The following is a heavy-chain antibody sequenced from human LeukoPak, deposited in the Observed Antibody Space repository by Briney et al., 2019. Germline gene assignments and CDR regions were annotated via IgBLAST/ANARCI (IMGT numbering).Heavy chain of an antibody. J-gene: IGHJ4*02. CDR2: IYYSGST. CDR1: GGSISSYY. V-gene: IGHV4-59*08. CDR3: ARIGGYYYDSSGYYDY. D-gene: IGHD3-22*01. Sequence: ASETLSLTCTVSGGSISSYYWSCIRQPPGKGLEWIGYIYYSGSTNYNPSLKSRVTISVDTSKNQFSLKLSSVTAADTAVYYCARIGGYYYDSSGYYDYWGQGTLVTVS.